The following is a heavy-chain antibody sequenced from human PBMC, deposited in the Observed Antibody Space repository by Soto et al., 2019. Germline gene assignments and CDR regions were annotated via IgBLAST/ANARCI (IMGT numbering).Heavy chain of an antibody. J-gene: IGHJ6*02. Sequence: GGSLRLSCAASGFTFSSFHMNWVRQAPGRGLEWVAYITSSSDTIYYSDSVKGRFTISRDNGKNSLFLQMNSLRDEDTAVYYCARVVVVIPLGYYYAMDVWGQGTTVTVSS. D-gene: IGHD3-22*01. V-gene: IGHV3-48*02. CDR3: ARVVVVIPLGYYYAMDV. CDR1: GFTFSSFH. CDR2: ITSSSDTI.